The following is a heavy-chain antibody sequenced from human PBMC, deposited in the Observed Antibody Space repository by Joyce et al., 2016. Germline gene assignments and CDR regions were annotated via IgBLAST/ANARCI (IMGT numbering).Heavy chain of an antibody. CDR1: GGFISSYY. CDR2: ISYSGHT. D-gene: IGHD3-22*01. V-gene: IGHV4-59*01. J-gene: IGHJ6*02. CDR3: ASKRTGYDSSGSYYYYYGMDV. Sequence: QVQLQESGPGLVKPSETLSLTCTVSGGFISSYYWNWIRQPPGKGLEWIGYISYSGHTNATPSLKSRVTISVDTSKNQFSLKLSSVTAADTAVYYCASKRTGYDSSGSYYYYYGMDVWGQGTTVTVSS.